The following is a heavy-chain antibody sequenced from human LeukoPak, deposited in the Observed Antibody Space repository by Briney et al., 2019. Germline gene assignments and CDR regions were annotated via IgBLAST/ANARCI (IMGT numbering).Heavy chain of an antibody. D-gene: IGHD3-10*01. CDR3: ARVLWFGEFPSIYDAFDI. CDR2: INHSGST. Sequence: SETLSLTCAVYGGSFSGYYWSWIRQPPGKGLEWIGEINHSGSTNYNPSLKSRVTISVDTSKNQFSLKLSSVTAADTAVYYCARVLWFGEFPSIYDAFDIWGQGTMVTVSS. V-gene: IGHV4-34*01. J-gene: IGHJ3*02. CDR1: GGSFSGYY.